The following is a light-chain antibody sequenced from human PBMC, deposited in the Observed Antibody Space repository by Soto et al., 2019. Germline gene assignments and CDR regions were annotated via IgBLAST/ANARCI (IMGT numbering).Light chain of an antibody. V-gene: IGLV1-51*01. CDR1: SSNIGNNY. CDR2: DNN. J-gene: IGLJ1*01. Sequence: QSVLTQPPSVSAAPGQKVTISCSGSSSNIGNNYVSWYQHLPGAAPKLLIYDNNKRSSGIPDRFSGSKSGTSATLDITGLQTGEEADYYCVTWDSTLSGVFGTGTKLTV. CDR3: VTWDSTLSGV.